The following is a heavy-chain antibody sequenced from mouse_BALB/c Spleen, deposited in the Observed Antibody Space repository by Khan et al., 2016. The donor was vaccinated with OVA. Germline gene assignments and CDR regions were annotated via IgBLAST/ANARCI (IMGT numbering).Heavy chain of an antibody. CDR3: ARKGVYGSFAY. CDR2: IIPSTAYT. CDR1: GYTFTTYW. Sequence: QVQLKQSGAELAKPGASLKMSCTASGYTFTTYWIHWVKQRPGQGLEWFAYIIPSTAYTYYTQNFKDKATLTADKSSSTAYMQLTNLTSEDSAVYCCARKGVYGSFAYWGQGTLVTVST. D-gene: IGHD1-1*02. J-gene: IGHJ3*01. V-gene: IGHV1-7*01.